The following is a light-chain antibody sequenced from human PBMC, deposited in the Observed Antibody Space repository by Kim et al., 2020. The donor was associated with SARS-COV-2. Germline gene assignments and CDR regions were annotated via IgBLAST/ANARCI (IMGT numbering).Light chain of an antibody. CDR1: QDIRND. V-gene: IGKV1-17*01. J-gene: IGKJ5*01. CDR2: GAS. Sequence: ASVGDRVTITCRASQDIRNDLGWYQQKPGRAPKRLIYGASSLQSGVPSRFSVSGSGTEFTLTISSVQPEDFATYFCLQHSTYPITFGQGTRLEIK. CDR3: LQHSTYPIT.